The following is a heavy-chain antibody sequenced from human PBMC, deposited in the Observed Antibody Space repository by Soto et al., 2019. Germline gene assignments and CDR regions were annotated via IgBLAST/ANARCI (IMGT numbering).Heavy chain of an antibody. Sequence: GPTLVNPTETLTLTCTVSGFSLSNARMGVSWIRQPPGKALEWLAHIFSNDEKSYSTSLKSRLTISKDTSKSQVVLTMTNMDPVDTATYYCARIRDYYDSSGYSGPCMDVWGQGTTVTVSS. V-gene: IGHV2-26*01. CDR2: IFSNDEK. D-gene: IGHD3-22*01. CDR1: GFSLSNARMG. J-gene: IGHJ6*02. CDR3: ARIRDYYDSSGYSGPCMDV.